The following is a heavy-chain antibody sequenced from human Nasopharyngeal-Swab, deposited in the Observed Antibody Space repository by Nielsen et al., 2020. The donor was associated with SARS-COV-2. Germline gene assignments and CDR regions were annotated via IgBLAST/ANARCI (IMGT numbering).Heavy chain of an antibody. CDR2: IYYSGST. D-gene: IGHD6-13*01. J-gene: IGHJ4*02. CDR3: ARDRSSWRY. Sequence: SETLSLTCTVSGGSISSYYWSWIRQPPGKGLEWIGYIYYSGSTNYNPSLKSRVTISVDTSKNQFSLKLSSVTAADTAVYYCARDRSSWRYWGQGTLVTFSS. V-gene: IGHV4-59*01. CDR1: GGSISSYY.